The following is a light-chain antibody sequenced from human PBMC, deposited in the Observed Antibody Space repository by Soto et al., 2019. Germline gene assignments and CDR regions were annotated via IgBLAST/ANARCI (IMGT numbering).Light chain of an antibody. CDR3: CSYAGSDTLVV. CDR1: SSDVGRYNY. V-gene: IGLV2-11*01. Sequence: QSALTQPRSVSGSPGQSVTISCTGTSSDVGRYNYVSWYQQYPGKAPKLMIYGVSKRPSGVPDRFSGSKSGNTASLTISGLQAEDEADYYCCSYAGSDTLVVFGGGTKLTVL. CDR2: GVS. J-gene: IGLJ2*01.